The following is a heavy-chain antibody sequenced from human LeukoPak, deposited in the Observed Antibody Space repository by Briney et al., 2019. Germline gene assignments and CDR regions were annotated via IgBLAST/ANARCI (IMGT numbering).Heavy chain of an antibody. D-gene: IGHD6-13*01. CDR2: IKQDGSEK. CDR3: AKGSSWYRSGYFDY. Sequence: GGSLRLSCAASGFTFSSYWMSWVRQAPGKGLEWVANIKQDGSEKYYVDSVKGRFTISRDNAKNSLYLQMNSLRAEDTAVYYCAKGSSWYRSGYFDYWGQGTLVTVSS. CDR1: GFTFSSYW. J-gene: IGHJ4*02. V-gene: IGHV3-7*03.